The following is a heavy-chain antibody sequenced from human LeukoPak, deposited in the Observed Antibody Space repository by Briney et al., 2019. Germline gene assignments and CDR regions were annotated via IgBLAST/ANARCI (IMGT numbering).Heavy chain of an antibody. Sequence: GESLKISCKGSGYTFTTYWIGWVRQMPGRGLEWMGVIYPDDSATRYSPSFQGQVTISADKSISTAYLQWSSLKASDTAMYYCARHPYRELLGAFDIWGQGTMVTVSS. CDR2: IYPDDSAT. CDR1: GYTFTTYW. CDR3: ARHPYRELLGAFDI. J-gene: IGHJ3*02. D-gene: IGHD1-26*01. V-gene: IGHV5-51*01.